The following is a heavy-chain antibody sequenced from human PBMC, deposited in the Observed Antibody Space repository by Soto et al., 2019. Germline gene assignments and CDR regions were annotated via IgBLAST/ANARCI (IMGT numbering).Heavy chain of an antibody. D-gene: IGHD3-22*01. CDR1: GYTFTTSA. Sequence: QVQLVQSGAEVKNPGAALKVSCKTSGYTFTTSAIHWVRQAPGQGPEWMGWINAANGNTKYSQKFQGRVTIPRDTAATTAYMELSSLRSEDTAVYYCARASISCYQCWFDPWGQGTLVTVSS. CDR3: ARASISCYQCWFDP. CDR2: INAANGNT. J-gene: IGHJ5*02. V-gene: IGHV1-3*01.